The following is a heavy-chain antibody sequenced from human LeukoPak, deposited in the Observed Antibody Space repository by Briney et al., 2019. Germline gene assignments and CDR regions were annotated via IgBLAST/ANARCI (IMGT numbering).Heavy chain of an antibody. J-gene: IGHJ4*02. CDR1: GYSFTSYW. CDR3: ARHRGGDCSSTSCYGGGDY. D-gene: IGHD2-2*01. V-gene: IGHV5-51*01. Sequence: GESLKISCKGSGYSFTSYWIGWVRQMPGKGLEWMGIIYPGDSDTRYSPSLQGQVTISADKSISTAYLQWSSLKASDTAMYYCARHRGGDCSSTSCYGGGDYWGQGTLVTVSS. CDR2: IYPGDSDT.